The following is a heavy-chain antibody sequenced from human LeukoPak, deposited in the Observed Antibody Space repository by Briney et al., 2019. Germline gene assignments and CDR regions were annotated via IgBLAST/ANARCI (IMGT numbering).Heavy chain of an antibody. CDR1: GFTFSSYS. CDR3: ARDGDFWSAQGAFDI. D-gene: IGHD3-3*01. V-gene: IGHV3-21*01. J-gene: IGHJ3*02. CDR2: ISSSSYI. Sequence: GGSLRLSCAASGFTFSSYSMNWVRQAPGKGLEWVSSISSSSYIYYADSVKGRFTISRDNAKNSLYLQMNSLRAEDTAVYYCARDGDFWSAQGAFDIWGQGTMVTVSS.